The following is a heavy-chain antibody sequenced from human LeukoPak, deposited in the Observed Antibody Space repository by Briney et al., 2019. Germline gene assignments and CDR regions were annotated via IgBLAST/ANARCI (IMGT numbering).Heavy chain of an antibody. V-gene: IGHV3-21*01. CDR3: ARSTVVTPALDV. D-gene: IGHD4-23*01. CDR2: ISSSSSYI. CDR1: GFTFSSYS. Sequence: GGSLRLSCAASGFTFSSYSMNWVRQAPGKGLGWVSSISSSSSYIYYADSVKGRFTISRDNAKNSLYPQMNSLRAEDTAVYYCARSTVVTPALDVWGQGTTVTVSS. J-gene: IGHJ6*02.